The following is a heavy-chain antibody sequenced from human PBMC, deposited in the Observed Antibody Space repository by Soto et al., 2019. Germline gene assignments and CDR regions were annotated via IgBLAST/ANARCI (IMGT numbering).Heavy chain of an antibody. CDR3: ARYKPYSTGYYYFAH. D-gene: IGHD6-19*01. J-gene: IGHJ4*02. Sequence: QVQLVQSGAEVKKPGASVKVSCKTSGYNFTTYGVSWVRQAPGQGLEWMGWLSGHNGHTNYAQTFQGRVTMTTDTSTTTAYMELRSLRSDDTAVYYWARYKPYSTGYYYFAHWGQGTLAIVTS. V-gene: IGHV1-18*01. CDR2: LSGHNGHT. CDR1: GYNFTTYG.